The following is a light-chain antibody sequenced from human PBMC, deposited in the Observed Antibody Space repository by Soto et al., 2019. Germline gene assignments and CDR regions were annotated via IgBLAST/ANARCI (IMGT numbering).Light chain of an antibody. V-gene: IGKV4-1*01. J-gene: IGKJ1*01. CDR3: QQYHSAPQS. CDR1: QSVLYSPNNKNY. Sequence: DIVMTQSPDSLAVSLGERATINCKSSQSVLYSPNNKNYLAWYQQKPGQPPKLLIYWASTRESGVPDRFSGSGSGTDFTLTISSLQAEHVAFYYCQQYHSAPQSFGQGTKVEIK. CDR2: WAS.